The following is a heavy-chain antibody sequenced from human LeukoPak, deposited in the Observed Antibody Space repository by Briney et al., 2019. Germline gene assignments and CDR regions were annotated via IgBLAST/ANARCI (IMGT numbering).Heavy chain of an antibody. D-gene: IGHD4-23*01. CDR2: IHYSGTT. CDR1: GGSISNSDYY. CDR3: ARHRGGHDAFDI. J-gene: IGHJ3*02. Sequence: SETLSLTCTVSGGSISNSDYYWDWIRQPPGEGLECIGNIHYSGTTYYNPSLKSRVTISVDTSKNQFSLRLSSVAAADTAVYYCARHRGGHDAFDIWGQGTMVTVFS. V-gene: IGHV4-39*01.